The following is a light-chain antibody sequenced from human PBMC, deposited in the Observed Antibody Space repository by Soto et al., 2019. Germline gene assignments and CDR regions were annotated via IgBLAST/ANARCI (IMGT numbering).Light chain of an antibody. CDR1: SSDVGGYNY. J-gene: IGLJ2*01. Sequence: QSVLTQPPSASGSPGQSVTISCTGTSSDVGGYNYVSWYQQHPGKAPKLMISEVSKRPSGVPDRFSGSKSGNTASLTVSGLQAEDEADYYCSSFAGNNNLVVGGGTKVTVL. CDR2: EVS. V-gene: IGLV2-8*01. CDR3: SSFAGNNNLV.